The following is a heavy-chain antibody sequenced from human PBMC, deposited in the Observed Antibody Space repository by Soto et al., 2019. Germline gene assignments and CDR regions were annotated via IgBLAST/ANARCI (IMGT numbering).Heavy chain of an antibody. V-gene: IGHV4-30-2*01. CDR1: GGSISSGGYS. J-gene: IGHJ4*02. CDR2: IYHSGST. CDR3: ARGGVRGYSGYDSTHYLDY. Sequence: SETLSLTCSVSGGSISSGGYSWSWIRQPPGKGLEWIGYIYHSGSTYYNPSLKSRVTISVDRSKNQFSLKLSSVTAADTAVYYSARGGVRGYSGYDSTHYLDYWGTGTPLTASS. D-gene: IGHD5-12*01.